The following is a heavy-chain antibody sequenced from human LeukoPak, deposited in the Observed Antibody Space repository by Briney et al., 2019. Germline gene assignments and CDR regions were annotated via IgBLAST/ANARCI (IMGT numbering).Heavy chain of an antibody. V-gene: IGHV3-21*01. J-gene: IGHJ3*01. CDR1: GFTFSYYN. CDR3: TRDESFDV. Sequence: GGSLRLSCAASGFTFSYYNMNWVRQAPGKGLEWVSSIATSTPYIHYADSVKGRFTISRDIAKNSLHLQMSSLRVDDTAVYYCTRDESFDVWGQGTIVIVSS. CDR2: IATSTPYI.